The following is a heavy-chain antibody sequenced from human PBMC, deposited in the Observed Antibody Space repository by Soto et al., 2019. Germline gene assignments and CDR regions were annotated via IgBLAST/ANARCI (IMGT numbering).Heavy chain of an antibody. J-gene: IGHJ2*01. Sequence: EVQLVESGGGLVQPGGSLRLSCVVSGFTFSSYWMHWVRQAPGKGLVWVSRINSDGSRTNYADSVKGRFTLSRDNAENTLYLQMNRLRAEDTAVYYCARGGYGAWYLDLWGRGTLATVSS. D-gene: IGHD5-18*01. CDR1: GFTFSSYW. CDR3: ARGGYGAWYLDL. CDR2: INSDGSRT. V-gene: IGHV3-74*01.